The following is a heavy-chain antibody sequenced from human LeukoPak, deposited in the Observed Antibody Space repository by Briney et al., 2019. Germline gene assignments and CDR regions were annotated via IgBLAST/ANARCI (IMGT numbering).Heavy chain of an antibody. D-gene: IGHD5-18*01. J-gene: IGHJ4*02. CDR1: GGSITTHY. Sequence: SETLSLTCTVSGGSITTHYWTWIRQPPGKGLEWIGEIYHSGSTNYNPSLKSRVTISVDKSKNQFSLKLSSVTAADTAVYYCARVGSRGIQLWGDYFDYWGQGTLVTVSS. V-gene: IGHV4-59*11. CDR2: IYHSGST. CDR3: ARVGSRGIQLWGDYFDY.